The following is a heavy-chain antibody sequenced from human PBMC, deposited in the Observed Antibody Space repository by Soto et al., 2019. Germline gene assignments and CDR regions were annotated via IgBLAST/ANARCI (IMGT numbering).Heavy chain of an antibody. CDR3: AHRLSTVTTLGGWFDP. Sequence: QITLKESGPTLVKPTQTLTLTCTFSGFSLSTSGVGVGWIRQPPGKALEWLAIIFWDDDKYYSPSLKSRLTTTTDPSKNQVVLTMTNMDPVDTATYYCAHRLSTVTTLGGWFDPWGQGTLVTVSS. J-gene: IGHJ5*02. CDR2: IFWDDDK. CDR1: GFSLSTSGVG. D-gene: IGHD4-17*01. V-gene: IGHV2-5*02.